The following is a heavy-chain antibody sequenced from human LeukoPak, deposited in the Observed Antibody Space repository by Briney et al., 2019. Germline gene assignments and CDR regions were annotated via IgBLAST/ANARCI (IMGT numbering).Heavy chain of an antibody. CDR2: ISGSGGST. D-gene: IGHD6-19*01. J-gene: IGHJ4*02. Sequence: GGSLRLSCAASGFTFSSYAMSWVRQAPGKGLEWVSAISGSGGSTYYADSVKGRFTISRDNSKNTLYLEMNSLRAEDTAVYYCASDRGWFHFDYWGQGTLVTVSS. CDR1: GFTFSSYA. CDR3: ASDRGWFHFDY. V-gene: IGHV3-23*01.